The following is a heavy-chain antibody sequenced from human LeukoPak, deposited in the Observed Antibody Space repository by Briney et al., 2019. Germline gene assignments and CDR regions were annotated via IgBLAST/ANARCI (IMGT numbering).Heavy chain of an antibody. J-gene: IGHJ6*03. V-gene: IGHV4-39*07. CDR1: GGSISSSSYY. Sequence: PSETLSLTCTVSGGSISSSSYYWGWIRQPPGKGLEWIGSIYYSGSTYYNPSLKSRVTISVDTSKNQFSLKLSSVTAADTAVYYCARGIGNSYGLYYYYYYMDVWGKGTTVTVSS. CDR2: IYYSGST. CDR3: ARGIGNSYGLYYYYYYMDV. D-gene: IGHD5-18*01.